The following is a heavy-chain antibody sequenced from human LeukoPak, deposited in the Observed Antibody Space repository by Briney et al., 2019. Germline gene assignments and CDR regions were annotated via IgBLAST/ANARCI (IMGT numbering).Heavy chain of an antibody. CDR2: ISWNSGSI. Sequence: PGGSLRLSCAASGFTFDDYAMHWVRQAPGKGLEWVSGISWNSGSIGYADSVKGRFTISRDNSKSTLYLQMNSLRAEDTAVYYCARDDILTSRAFDLWGRGTLVTVSS. J-gene: IGHJ2*01. V-gene: IGHV3-9*01. CDR3: ARDDILTSRAFDL. CDR1: GFTFDDYA. D-gene: IGHD3-9*01.